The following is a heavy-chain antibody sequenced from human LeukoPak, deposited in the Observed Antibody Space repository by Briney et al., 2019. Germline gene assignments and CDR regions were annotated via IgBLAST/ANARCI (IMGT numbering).Heavy chain of an antibody. CDR1: GGSFSGYY. CDR2: IYNSGDT. V-gene: IGHV4-4*08. D-gene: IGHD5-18*01. Sequence: PSETLSLTCAVYGGSFSGYYWSWIRQPPGKGLEWIGYIYNSGDTNYSPSLKSRVTISVDTSKNQFSLKLSSVTAADTAVYYCARDPGDTAIPAGSWGQGTLVTVSS. J-gene: IGHJ4*02. CDR3: ARDPGDTAIPAGS.